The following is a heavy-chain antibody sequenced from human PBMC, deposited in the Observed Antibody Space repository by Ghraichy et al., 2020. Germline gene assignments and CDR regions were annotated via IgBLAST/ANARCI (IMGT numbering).Heavy chain of an antibody. CDR2: IYYSGST. CDR3: ARGFRQLVRRGFDY. J-gene: IGHJ4*02. CDR1: GGSISSYY. V-gene: IGHV4-59*01. Sequence: GSLRLSCTVSGGSISSYYWSWIRQPPGKGLEWIGYIYYSGSTNYNPSLKSRVTISVDTSKNQFSLKLSSVTAADTAVYYCARGFRQLVRRGFDYWGQGTLVTVSS. D-gene: IGHD6-13*01.